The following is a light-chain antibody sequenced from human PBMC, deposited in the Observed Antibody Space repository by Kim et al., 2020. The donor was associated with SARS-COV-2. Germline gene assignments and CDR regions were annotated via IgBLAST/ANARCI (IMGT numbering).Light chain of an antibody. Sequence: ASVKPTCTLNSGSGDTCIAWLQQQPEKGPRYLMKVNSDGSHDRGDGIPDRFSGSRSGAERFLTISSLQSEDEADYYCQTWDTGIRVFGGGTQLTVL. V-gene: IGLV4-69*01. CDR2: VNSDGSH. J-gene: IGLJ2*01. CDR3: QTWDTGIRV. CDR1: SGSGDTC.